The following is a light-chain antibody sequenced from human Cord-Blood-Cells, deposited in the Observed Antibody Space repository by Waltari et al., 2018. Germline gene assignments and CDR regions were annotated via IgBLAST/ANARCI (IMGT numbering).Light chain of an antibody. J-gene: IGKJ4*01. Sequence: EIVLTQSPPTLSLSPGERATLSCRASQSISSYLAWYQQKPGQAPRLLIYDASTRATGIPARFSGSGSGTDFTLTISSLEPEDFAVYYCQQRSNGPLTFGGGTKVEIK. CDR1: QSISSY. V-gene: IGKV3-11*01. CDR3: QQRSNGPLT. CDR2: DAS.